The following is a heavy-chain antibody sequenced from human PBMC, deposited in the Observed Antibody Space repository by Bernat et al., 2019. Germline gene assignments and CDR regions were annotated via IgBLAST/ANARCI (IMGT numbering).Heavy chain of an antibody. J-gene: IGHJ3*02. CDR3: TTDHGSYDYVWGSYRAQDAFDI. CDR1: GFTFDSYA. Sequence: EVQLLESGGGLVQPGGSLRLSCAASGFTFDSYAMTWVRQAPGKGLDWVSVISNSGHTIYYADSVKGRFTISRDNSKNTLYLQMSSLRAEDTAVYYCTTDHGSYDYVWGSYRAQDAFDIWGQGTMVTVSS. CDR2: ISNSGHTI. D-gene: IGHD3-16*02. V-gene: IGHV3-23*01.